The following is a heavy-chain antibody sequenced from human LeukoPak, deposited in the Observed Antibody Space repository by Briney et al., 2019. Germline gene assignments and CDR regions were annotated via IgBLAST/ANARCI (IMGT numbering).Heavy chain of an antibody. CDR2: LLYTGNT. CDR1: GDSINAYY. Sequence: PSETLSLTCTVSGDSINAYYWGWIRQPPGKGLEWIAYLLYTGNTKYNPSLKTRVTISADKSKNQFSLNLRSVTAADTAVYYCARAPRILFFSDRVDAFDLWGRGTMVTVSS. D-gene: IGHD3-3*02. CDR3: ARAPRILFFSDRVDAFDL. V-gene: IGHV4-59*01. J-gene: IGHJ3*01.